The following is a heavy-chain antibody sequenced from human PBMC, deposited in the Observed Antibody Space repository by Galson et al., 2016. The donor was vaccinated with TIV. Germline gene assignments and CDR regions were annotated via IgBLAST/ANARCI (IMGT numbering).Heavy chain of an antibody. CDR2: VNPSGGTT. J-gene: IGHJ4*02. CDR1: GYIFTSWY. D-gene: IGHD5-18*01. V-gene: IGHV1-46*01. CDR3: ARGPGYTYGYIFDY. Sequence: SVKVSCKASGYIFTSWYIHWVRQAPGQGLEWVGIVNPSGGTTSYAQKFQGRVTMTRDTSTNTVYMELNSLKSDDTAVYYCARGPGYTYGYIFDYWGQGTLVTVAS.